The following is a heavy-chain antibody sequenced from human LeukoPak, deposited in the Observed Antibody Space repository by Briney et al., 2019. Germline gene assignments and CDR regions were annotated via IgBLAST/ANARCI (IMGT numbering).Heavy chain of an antibody. J-gene: IGHJ6*03. D-gene: IGHD3-3*01. CDR1: GFTFSNYD. CDR2: ISSSSSYI. Sequence: PGGSLRLSCAASGFTFSNYDMNWVRQAPGKGLEWVSSISSSSSYIYYADSVKGRFTISRDNAKNSLYLQMNSLRAEDTAVYYCARADYDFQSYYYYMDVWGKGTTVTVSS. V-gene: IGHV3-21*01. CDR3: ARADYDFQSYYYYMDV.